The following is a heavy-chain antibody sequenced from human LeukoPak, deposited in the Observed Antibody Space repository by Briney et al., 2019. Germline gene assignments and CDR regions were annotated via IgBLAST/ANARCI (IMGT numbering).Heavy chain of an antibody. CDR1: GGSFSGYY. CDR3: ARRRRWLQMGVFDY. V-gene: IGHV4-34*01. J-gene: IGHJ4*02. CDR2: INHSGST. D-gene: IGHD5-24*01. Sequence: SETLSLTCAVYGGSFSGYYWSWIRQPPGKGLEWIGEINHSGSTNYNPSLKSRVTISVDTSKNQFSLKLSSVTAADTAVYCCARRRRWLQMGVFDYWGQGTLVTVSS.